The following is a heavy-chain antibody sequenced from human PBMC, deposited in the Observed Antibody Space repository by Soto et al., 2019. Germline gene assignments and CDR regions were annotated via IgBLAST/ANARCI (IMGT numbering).Heavy chain of an antibody. CDR2: ITGNAANT. Sequence: AGGCLRLSCSPARFTFGGYAMSWIRQAPGKGLEWVSGITGNAANTVYADSVKGRFTISRDNSKNALYLQLNSLRAEDTAVYFCAKAARDCGGDCYSSYFDSCGQGALVTVPS. J-gene: IGHJ4*02. V-gene: IGHV3-23*01. D-gene: IGHD2-21*02. CDR3: AKAARDCGGDCYSSYFDS. CDR1: RFTFGGYA.